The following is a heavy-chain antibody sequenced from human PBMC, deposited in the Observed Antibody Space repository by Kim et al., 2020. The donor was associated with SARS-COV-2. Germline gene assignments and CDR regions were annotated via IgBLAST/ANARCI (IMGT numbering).Heavy chain of an antibody. J-gene: IGHJ4*02. V-gene: IGHV3-30*04. CDR2: ISYDGSNK. D-gene: IGHD1-26*01. Sequence: GGSLRLSCAASGFTFSSYAMHWVRQAPGKGLEWVAVISYDGSNKYYADSVKGRFTISRDNSKNTLYLQMNSLRAEDTAVYYCARKNSGSLAYWGQGTLVTVSS. CDR3: ARKNSGSLAY. CDR1: GFTFSSYA.